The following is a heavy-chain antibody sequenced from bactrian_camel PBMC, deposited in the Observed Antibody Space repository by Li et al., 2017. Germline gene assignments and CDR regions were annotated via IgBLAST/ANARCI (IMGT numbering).Heavy chain of an antibody. V-gene: IGHV3S65*01. CDR3: AARGNSWCASPPLSGTFGF. CDR2: IDTSGAT. Sequence: QLVESGEGLVQPGGSVRLSCAASNFAFEDYVMAWFRQAPGNEREAVAFIDTSGATNYAYSVVGRFTISKDNAKNTLYLQMNSLKPEDTAMYYCAARGNSWCASPPLSGTFGFWGRGTQVTVS. CDR1: NFAFEDYV. D-gene: IGHD1*01. J-gene: IGHJ6*01.